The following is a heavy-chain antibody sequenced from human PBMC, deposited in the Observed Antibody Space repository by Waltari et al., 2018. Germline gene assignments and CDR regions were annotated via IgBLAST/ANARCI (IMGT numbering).Heavy chain of an antibody. V-gene: IGHV1-46*01. CDR3: ARVGWWQVAFDI. D-gene: IGHD2-15*01. Sequence: QVQLVQSGAEVKKPGASVKVSCKASGYTFTSYYMHWVRQAPGQGLEWMGIINTSGGSKSYAQEFQGRGTMTRDTATSTVYMELSRLRSEDTAVYYCARVGWWQVAFDIWGQGTMVTVSS. CDR2: INTSGGSK. J-gene: IGHJ3*02. CDR1: GYTFTSYY.